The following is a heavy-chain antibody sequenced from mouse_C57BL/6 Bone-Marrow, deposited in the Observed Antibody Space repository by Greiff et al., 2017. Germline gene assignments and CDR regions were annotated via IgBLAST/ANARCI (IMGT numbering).Heavy chain of an antibody. Sequence: QVQLQQSGAELARPGASVKLSCKASGYTFTSYGISWVKQRTGQGLEWIGEIYPRSGNTYYNEKFKGKATMTADKSSSTAYMGLRSLASEDSAVYFCTRDPITTVVSDYWGQGTTLTVSS. CDR1: GYTFTSYG. V-gene: IGHV1-81*01. D-gene: IGHD1-1*01. CDR3: TRDPITTVVSDY. J-gene: IGHJ2*01. CDR2: IYPRSGNT.